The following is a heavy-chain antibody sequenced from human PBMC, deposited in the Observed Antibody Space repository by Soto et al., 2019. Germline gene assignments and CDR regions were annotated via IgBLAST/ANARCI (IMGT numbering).Heavy chain of an antibody. CDR1: GFTFSSYG. CDR2: ILYDGSNK. D-gene: IGHD4-17*01. V-gene: IGHV3-30*18. CDR3: AKESLYGDLGGAFDI. Sequence: GGSLRLSCAASGFTFSSYGMHWVRQAPGKGLEWVAVILYDGSNKYYAVSGKGRFTISRDNSKNTLYLQMNSLRAEETAVYYCAKESLYGDLGGAFDIWGQGTMVTVSS. J-gene: IGHJ3*02.